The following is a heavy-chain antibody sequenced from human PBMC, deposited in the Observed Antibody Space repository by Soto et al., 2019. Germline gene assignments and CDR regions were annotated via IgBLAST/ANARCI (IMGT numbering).Heavy chain of an antibody. CDR1: GFSVSSNY. Sequence: GGSLRLSCAVSGFSVSSNYINWVRQAPGKGLEWVSLIYSGGSTYYADSVKGRFTISRDNFKNTVYLQLNSLRAEDTAVYYCGRAGNGGDWGWLDSWGQGTLVTVSS. D-gene: IGHD2-21*01. CDR2: IYSGGST. CDR3: GRAGNGGDWGWLDS. J-gene: IGHJ4*02. V-gene: IGHV3-53*01.